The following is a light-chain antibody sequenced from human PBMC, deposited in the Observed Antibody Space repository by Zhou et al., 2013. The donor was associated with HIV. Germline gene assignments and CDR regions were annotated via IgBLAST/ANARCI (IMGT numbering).Light chain of an antibody. V-gene: IGKV3-15*01. J-gene: IGKJ5*01. CDR3: HQYSSSPQT. CDR2: GAS. Sequence: EIVMTQSPATLSVSPGERATLSCRASQSVSSNLAWYQQKPGQAPRLLIYGASTRATGIPARFSGSGSGTEFTLTISRLEPEDFAVYFCHQYSSSPQTFGQGTRLEIK. CDR1: QSVSSN.